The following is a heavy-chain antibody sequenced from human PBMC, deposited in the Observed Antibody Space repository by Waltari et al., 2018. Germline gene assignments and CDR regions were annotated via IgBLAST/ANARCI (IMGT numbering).Heavy chain of an antibody. CDR2: TTHSGRT. CDR1: GVSFSGYY. CDR3: ASGSGATGARGFDI. Sequence: QVQLQQWGAGLLKPSETLSLTCAVYGVSFSGYYWNWIRQSPGKGLEWIGETTHSGRTKYNPSLKSRVTISVDTSNNQFSLQLNSVTAADTAVYYCASGSGATGARGFDIWGQGTEVTVSS. D-gene: IGHD5-12*01. J-gene: IGHJ3*02. V-gene: IGHV4-34*01.